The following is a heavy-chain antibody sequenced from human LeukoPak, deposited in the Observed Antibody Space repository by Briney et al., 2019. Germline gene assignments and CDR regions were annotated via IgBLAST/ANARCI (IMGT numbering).Heavy chain of an antibody. D-gene: IGHD3-22*01. CDR3: ARDALTYYYDSSGYYYADPFDY. CDR1: GFTFSSYE. Sequence: GGSLRLSCAASGFTFSSYEMNWVRQAPGKGLEGVSYISSSGSTIYYADSVKGRFTISRDNAKNSLYLQMNSLRAEDTAVYYCARDALTYYYDSSGYYYADPFDYWGQGTLVTVSS. CDR2: ISSSGSTI. J-gene: IGHJ4*02. V-gene: IGHV3-48*03.